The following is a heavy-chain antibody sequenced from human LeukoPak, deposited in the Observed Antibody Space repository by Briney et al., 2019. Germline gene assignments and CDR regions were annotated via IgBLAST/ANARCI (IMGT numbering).Heavy chain of an antibody. CDR2: TNPNSGNT. CDR3: ARGRVTMVRGVISDYYYYYMDV. Sequence: GASVKVSCKASGYTFTSYDINWVRQAPGQGLEWMGWTNPNSGNTGYAQKFQGRVTITRNTSISTAYMELSSLRSEDTAVYYCARGRVTMVRGVISDYYYYYMDVWGKGTTVTVSS. CDR1: GYTFTSYD. D-gene: IGHD3-10*01. V-gene: IGHV1-8*03. J-gene: IGHJ6*03.